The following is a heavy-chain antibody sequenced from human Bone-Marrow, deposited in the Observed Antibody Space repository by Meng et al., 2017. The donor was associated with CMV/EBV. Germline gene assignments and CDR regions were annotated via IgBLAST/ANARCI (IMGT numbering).Heavy chain of an antibody. Sequence: LTPSCAASGFTVSSNYMSWVRQAPGKGLEWVSVIYSDGSTYYADSVKGRFTISRDNSKNTLYLQMNSLRAEDTAVYYCARAPLVSPWGQGTLVTVSS. J-gene: IGHJ5*02. CDR2: IYSDGST. V-gene: IGHV3-53*01. CDR3: ARAPLVSP. CDR1: GFTVSSNY.